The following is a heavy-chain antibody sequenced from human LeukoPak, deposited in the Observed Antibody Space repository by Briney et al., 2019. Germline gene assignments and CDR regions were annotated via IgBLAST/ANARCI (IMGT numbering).Heavy chain of an antibody. CDR2: ISWNSGSI. J-gene: IGHJ6*03. Sequence: PGRSLRLSCAASGFTFDDYAMHWVRQAPRKGLEWVSGISWNSGSIGYADSVKGRFTISRDNAKNSLYLQMNSLRAEDMALYYGAKDISSSPRHMGVWGKGITVTVSS. CDR1: GFTFDDYA. CDR3: AKDISSSPRHMGV. D-gene: IGHD6-13*01. V-gene: IGHV3-9*03.